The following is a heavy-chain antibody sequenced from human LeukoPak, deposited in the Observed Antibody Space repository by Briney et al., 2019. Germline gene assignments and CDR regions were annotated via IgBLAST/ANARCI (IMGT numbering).Heavy chain of an antibody. J-gene: IGHJ4*02. CDR2: INHSGST. Sequence: PSETLSLTCAVSGGSFSGYYWSWIRQPPGKGLEWTGEINHSGSTNYNPSLKSRVTISVDTSKNQFSLKLSSVTAADTAVYYCARGSRYYGSGSHPIKRRCYFDYWGQGTLVTVSS. D-gene: IGHD3-10*01. V-gene: IGHV4-34*01. CDR3: ARGSRYYGSGSHPIKRRCYFDY. CDR1: GGSFSGYY.